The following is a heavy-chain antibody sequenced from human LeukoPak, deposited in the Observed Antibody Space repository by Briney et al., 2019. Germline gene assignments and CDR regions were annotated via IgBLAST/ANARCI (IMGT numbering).Heavy chain of an antibody. CDR3: ARDRTETYSSLDY. J-gene: IGHJ4*02. CDR1: GFTFSSYA. CDR2: ISGSGGST. Sequence: GGSLRLSCAASGFTFSSYAMNWVRQAPGKGLEWVSAISGSGGSTYYADSVKGRFSISRDNSKNTLYLQMNSLRAEDTAVYYCARDRTETYSSLDYWGQGTLVTVSS. D-gene: IGHD6-13*01. V-gene: IGHV3-23*01.